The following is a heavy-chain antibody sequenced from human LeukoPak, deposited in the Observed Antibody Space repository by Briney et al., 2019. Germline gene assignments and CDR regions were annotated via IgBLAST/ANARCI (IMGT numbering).Heavy chain of an antibody. CDR3: ARGIAARPNYYYYYYMDV. V-gene: IGHV1-69*01. J-gene: IGHJ6*03. D-gene: IGHD6-6*01. CDR1: GGTFSSYA. CDR2: IIPIFGTA. Sequence: GASVKVSCKASGGTFSSYAISWVRQAPGQGLEWMGGIIPIFGTANYAQKFQGRVTITADESTSTAYMELSSLRSEDTAVYYCARGIAARPNYYYYYYMDVWGKGTTVPVSS.